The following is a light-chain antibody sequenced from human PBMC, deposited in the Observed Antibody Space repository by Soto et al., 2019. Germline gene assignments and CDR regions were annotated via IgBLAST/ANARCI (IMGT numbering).Light chain of an antibody. CDR1: QSISTS. J-gene: IGKJ1*01. CDR2: KAS. Sequence: DIQMTQSPSTLSASVGDRVTITCRASQSISTSLAWYQQKPGKAPKFLIYKASTLESRVTTKISSSGCGTEFILTITSLQPDDFATYYCQQNNSYPWTFGQGTKVEIK. CDR3: QQNNSYPWT. V-gene: IGKV1-5*03.